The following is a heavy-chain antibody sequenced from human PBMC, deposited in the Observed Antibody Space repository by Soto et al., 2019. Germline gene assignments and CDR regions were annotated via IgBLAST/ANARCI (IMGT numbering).Heavy chain of an antibody. CDR1: GGSFSGYY. CDR2: INHSGST. D-gene: IGHD1-26*01. CDR3: ARLGGHSKVGSFDI. J-gene: IGHJ3*02. Sequence: SETLSLTCAVYGGSFSGYYWSWIRQPPGKGLEWIGEINHSGSTNYNPSLKSRVTISVDTSKNQFSLQMTSVTAADTAVYYCARLGGHSKVGSFDIWGQGTMVTVSS. V-gene: IGHV4-34*01.